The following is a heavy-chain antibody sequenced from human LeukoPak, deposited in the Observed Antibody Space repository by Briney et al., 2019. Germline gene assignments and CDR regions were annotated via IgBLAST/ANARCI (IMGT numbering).Heavy chain of an antibody. CDR3: AKDIAARQDGYFDY. CDR2: ISGSGGST. J-gene: IGHJ4*02. D-gene: IGHD6-6*01. V-gene: IGHV3-23*01. Sequence: VQPGGSLRLSCVASGFTFRSYAMNWVRQAPGKGLEWVSAISGSGGSTYYADSVKGRFTISRDNSKNTLYLQMNSLRAEDTAVYYCAKDIAARQDGYFDYWGQGTLVTVSS. CDR1: GFTFRSYA.